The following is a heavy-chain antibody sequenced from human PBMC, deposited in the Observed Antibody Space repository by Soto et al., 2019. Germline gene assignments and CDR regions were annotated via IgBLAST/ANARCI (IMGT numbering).Heavy chain of an antibody. CDR3: AKEKWKYQLDYYYMDV. J-gene: IGHJ6*03. CDR1: GFTFDDYA. CDR2: ISWNSGSI. D-gene: IGHD2-2*01. V-gene: IGHV3-9*01. Sequence: PGGSLRLSCAASGFTFDDYAMHWVRQAPGKGLEWVSGISWNSGSIGYADSVKGRFTISRDNAKNSLYLQMNSLRAEDTALYYCAKEKWKYQLDYYYMDVWGKGTTVTVSS.